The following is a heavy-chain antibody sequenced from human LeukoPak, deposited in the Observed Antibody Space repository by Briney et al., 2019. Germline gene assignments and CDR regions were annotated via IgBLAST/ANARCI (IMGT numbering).Heavy chain of an antibody. J-gene: IGHJ4*02. Sequence: PGGSLRLSCEASGFTFSNYAMSWVRQAPGKGLEWVSAISGSGGSTYYPDSVQGRFTISRDNSKNTLFLQMNSLRAEDTAVYYCAKSPYGSGTTCYRAGLKLVHFDYWGQGTPVTVSS. CDR1: GFTFSNYA. D-gene: IGHD2-2*02. V-gene: IGHV3-23*01. CDR2: ISGSGGST. CDR3: AKSPYGSGTTCYRAGLKLVHFDY.